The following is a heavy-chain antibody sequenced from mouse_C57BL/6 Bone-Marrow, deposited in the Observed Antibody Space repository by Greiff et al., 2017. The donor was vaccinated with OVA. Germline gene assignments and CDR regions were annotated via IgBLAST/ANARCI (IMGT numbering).Heavy chain of an antibody. V-gene: IGHV14-3*01. Sequence: EVQLQESVAELVRPGASVKLSCTASGFNIKNTYMHWVKQRPEQGLEWIGRIDPANGNTKYAPKFKGKATITADTSSNTAYLQVSSRTSEGTAICCCAVHRGFAYWGQGTLVTVSA. CDR2: IDPANGNT. J-gene: IGHJ3*01. CDR3: AVHRGFAY. CDR1: GFNIKNTY.